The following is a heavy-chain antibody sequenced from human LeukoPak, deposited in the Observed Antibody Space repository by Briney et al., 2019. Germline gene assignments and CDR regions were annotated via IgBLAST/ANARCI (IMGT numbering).Heavy chain of an antibody. J-gene: IGHJ4*02. CDR1: GFIFSDYG. Sequence: PGGSLRLSCAASGFIFSDYGMSCVRQAPGKGLEWVSGISGSGGGTYYADSVQGRFSISRDNSKNTLYLQMNSLRVDDTALYYCAKGRIAPDDWGQGTLVTVSS. D-gene: IGHD2-21*01. CDR3: AKGRIAPDD. CDR2: ISGSGGGT. V-gene: IGHV3-23*01.